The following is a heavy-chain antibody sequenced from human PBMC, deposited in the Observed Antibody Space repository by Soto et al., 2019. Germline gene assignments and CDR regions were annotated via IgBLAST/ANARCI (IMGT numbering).Heavy chain of an antibody. V-gene: IGHV3-21*01. CDR2: ISSSSSYI. D-gene: IGHD5-12*01. CDR1: GFTFSSYS. Sequence: GGSLRLSCAASGFTFSSYSMNWARQAPGKGLEWVSSISSSSSYIYYADSVKGRFTISRDNAKNSLYLQMNSLRAEDTAVYYCARDFESVATTGYMDVWGKGTTVTVSS. CDR3: ARDFESVATTGYMDV. J-gene: IGHJ6*03.